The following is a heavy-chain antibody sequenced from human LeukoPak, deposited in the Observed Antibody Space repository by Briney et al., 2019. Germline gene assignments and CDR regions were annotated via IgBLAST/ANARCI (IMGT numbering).Heavy chain of an antibody. D-gene: IGHD1-1*01. V-gene: IGHV1-2*02. CDR3: ARGLYNTYPEDY. CDR2: INPNSGGT. CDR1: GYTFTGYY. J-gene: IGHJ4*02. Sequence: ASVKVSCKASGYTFTGYYVHWVRQAPGQGLEWMGWINPNSGGTNYAQKFQGRVTMTRDTSISTAYMELSRLRSDDTAVYYCARGLYNTYPEDYWGQGTLVTVSS.